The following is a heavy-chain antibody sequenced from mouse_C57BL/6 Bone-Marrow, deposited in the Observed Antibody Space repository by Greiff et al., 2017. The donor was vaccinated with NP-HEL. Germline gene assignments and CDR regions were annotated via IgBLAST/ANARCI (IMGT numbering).Heavy chain of an antibody. J-gene: IGHJ3*01. D-gene: IGHD2-5*01. CDR2: IDPEPGGT. CDR1: GYTFTDYE. V-gene: IGHV1-15*01. Sequence: VQGVESGAELVRPGASVTLSCKASGYTFTDYEMHWVKQTPVHGLEWIGAIDPEPGGTAYNQKFKGKAILTAAKSSSTAYMELRSLTSEDSAVYYCTRHSNYGGDWFAYWGQGTLVTVSA. CDR3: TRHSNYGGDWFAY.